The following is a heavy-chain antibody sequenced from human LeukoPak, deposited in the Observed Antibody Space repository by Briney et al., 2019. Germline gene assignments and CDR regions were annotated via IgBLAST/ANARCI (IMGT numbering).Heavy chain of an antibody. CDR3: ARSQNYYGSGDY. V-gene: IGHV3-7*01. Sequence: GGSLRLSCAASGFTFSNYWMNWVRQAPGKGLEWVANVKQDGSEKYYVASVKGRFTISRDNAKNSLYLQMNSLRAEDTAVYYCARSQNYYGSGDYWSPGTLVTVSS. CDR2: VKQDGSEK. J-gene: IGHJ4*02. CDR1: GFTFSNYW. D-gene: IGHD3-10*01.